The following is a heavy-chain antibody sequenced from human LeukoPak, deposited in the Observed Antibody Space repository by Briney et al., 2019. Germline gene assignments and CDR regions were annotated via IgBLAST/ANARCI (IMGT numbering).Heavy chain of an antibody. CDR1: GYTFTGYY. D-gene: IGHD2-21*02. CDR3: ARVNVVVTAGYYYYYMDV. V-gene: IGHV1-2*02. J-gene: IGHJ6*03. CDR2: INPNSGGT. Sequence: ASVKVSCKDSGYTFTGYYMHWVRPAPGQGLEWMGWINPNSGGTNYAQKFQGRVTMTRDTSISTAYMELSRLRSDDTAVYYCARVNVVVTAGYYYYYMDVWGKGTTVTVSS.